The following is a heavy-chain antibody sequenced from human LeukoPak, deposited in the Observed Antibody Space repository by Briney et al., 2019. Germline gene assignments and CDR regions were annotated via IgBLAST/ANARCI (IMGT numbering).Heavy chain of an antibody. CDR3: VRRYYGYNVFDRHFDF. D-gene: IGHD5/OR15-5a*01. V-gene: IGHV3-74*03. J-gene: IGHJ4*02. CDR1: GFTFSRDW. CDR2: ISDDGSIT. Sequence: HPGGSLRLSCAASGFTFSRDWMHWVRQAPGKGLVWVSRISDDGSITTYADSVQGRFTISRDNAKSTVFLQMNSLRVEDTAVYFCVRRYYGYNVFDRHFDFWGQGILVTVSS.